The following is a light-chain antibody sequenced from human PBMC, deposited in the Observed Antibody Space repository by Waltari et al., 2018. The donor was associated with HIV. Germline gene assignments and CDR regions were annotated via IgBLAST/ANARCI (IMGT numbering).Light chain of an antibody. CDR2: GVT. J-gene: IGLJ2*01. CDR1: STDIGAWNF. V-gene: IGLV2-14*03. Sequence: QSTLTQPASVSGSPGQSITISCTGNSTDIGAWNFVSWYQQHAGKAPTLVLSGVTNRPSGVSARFSGSKSGNTAALTISGLQPEDEAVYFCSSYSTAASLLFGGGTKVTVL. CDR3: SSYSTAASLL.